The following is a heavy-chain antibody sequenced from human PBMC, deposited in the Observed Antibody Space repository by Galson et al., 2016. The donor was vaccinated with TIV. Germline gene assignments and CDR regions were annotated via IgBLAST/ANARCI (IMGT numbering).Heavy chain of an antibody. CDR2: ISYDASNK. D-gene: IGHD1-26*01. J-gene: IGHJ6*02. V-gene: IGHV3-30*07. Sequence: LRLSCAASEFTFSAYAMHWVRQAPGKGPEWVAIISYDASNKYYADSVKGRFTISRDNSKYTLYLQMNSLRAEDTAVYYCAREGGTYVGSYYCGMVCWGQWTTVTASS. CDR1: EFTFSAYA. CDR3: AREGGTYVGSYYCGMVC.